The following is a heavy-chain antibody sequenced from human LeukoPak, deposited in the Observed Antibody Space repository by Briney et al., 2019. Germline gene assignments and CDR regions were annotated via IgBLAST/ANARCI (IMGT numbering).Heavy chain of an antibody. CDR2: ISGSGGST. J-gene: IGHJ5*02. D-gene: IGHD1-7*01. Sequence: GGSLRLSCAASGFTVSSNYMSWVRQAPGKGLEWVSAISGSGGSTYYADYVKGRFTISRDNSKNTLYLQMNSLRAEDTAVYYCAKSFVTGTPNWFDPWGQGTLVTVSS. CDR3: AKSFVTGTPNWFDP. CDR1: GFTVSSNY. V-gene: IGHV3-23*01.